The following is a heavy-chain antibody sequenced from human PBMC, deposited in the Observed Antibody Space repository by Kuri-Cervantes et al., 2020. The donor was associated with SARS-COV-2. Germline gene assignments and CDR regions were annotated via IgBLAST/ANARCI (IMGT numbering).Heavy chain of an antibody. CDR3: ARRRDLYDFWSGYYPHWDY. CDR2: ITHSGNT. Sequence: SETLSLTCAVYGGSFSDYYWSWVAQPPGKGLEGIGEITHSGNTNYDPPLKTRVTISVNTSKNQFPLKLSSVTAADTAVYYCARRRDLYDFWSGYYPHWDYWGQGTLVTVSS. J-gene: IGHJ4*02. V-gene: IGHV4-34*01. D-gene: IGHD3-3*01. CDR1: GGSFSDYY.